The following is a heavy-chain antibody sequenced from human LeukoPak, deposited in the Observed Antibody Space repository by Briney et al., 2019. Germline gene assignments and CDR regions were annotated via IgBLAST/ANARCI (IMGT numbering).Heavy chain of an antibody. J-gene: IGHJ4*02. CDR1: GFSFSTYG. CDR2: ISFDGSDQ. V-gene: IGHV3-30*18. CDR3: AKLGCSSTTCYINY. Sequence: GGSVRLSCAASGFSFSTYGMRWVRQAPGKGLEWVAVISFDGSDQYYADSVKGRFTVSRDNSKNTLYLQMNSLRAEDTAVYYCAKLGCSSTTCYINYWGQGTLVTASS. D-gene: IGHD2-2*01.